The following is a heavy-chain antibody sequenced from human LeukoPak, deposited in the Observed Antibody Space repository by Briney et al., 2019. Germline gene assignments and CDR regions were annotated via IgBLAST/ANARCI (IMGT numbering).Heavy chain of an antibody. V-gene: IGHV1-46*01. CDR3: ARDYWSYFDY. D-gene: IGHD2-8*02. J-gene: IGHJ4*02. CDR2: ISPSGGST. Sequence: ASVKVSCKAFGYTFTSNYMHWVRQAPGQGPEWMGVISPSGGSTTYAQKFQGRVTLTRDMSTSTDYLELSSLRSEDTAVYYCARDYWSYFDYWGQGTLVTVSS. CDR1: GYTFTSNY.